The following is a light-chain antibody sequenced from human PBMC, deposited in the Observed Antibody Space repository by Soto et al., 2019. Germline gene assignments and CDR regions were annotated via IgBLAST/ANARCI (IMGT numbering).Light chain of an antibody. V-gene: IGKV3-20*01. CDR2: GAS. J-gene: IGKJ4*01. CDR3: QQYATSPHT. Sequence: EIVLTQSPGTLSLSPGERATLSCRASQSVISSLLAWYQQRPGQAPRLLIFGASSRATAIPGRFSGSGSGTDFTLTISRLEAEDIAVYYCQQYATSPHTFGGGTKVEIK. CDR1: QSVISSL.